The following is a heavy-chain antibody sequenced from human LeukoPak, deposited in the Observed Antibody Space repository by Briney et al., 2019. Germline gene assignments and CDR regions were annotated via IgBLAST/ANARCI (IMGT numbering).Heavy chain of an antibody. CDR3: ARAGDRGELDF. CDR2: VSHFGNT. J-gene: IGHJ4*02. CDR1: GDSINDYF. Sequence: SKTLSLTCTVSGDSINDYFWTWIRQPPGKGLEWIGYVSHFGNTNYNPSLKTRVTISVDTSKNQFSLRLTSVTAADTAFYYCARAGDRGELDFWGQGTLVTVSS. D-gene: IGHD3-16*01. V-gene: IGHV4-59*01.